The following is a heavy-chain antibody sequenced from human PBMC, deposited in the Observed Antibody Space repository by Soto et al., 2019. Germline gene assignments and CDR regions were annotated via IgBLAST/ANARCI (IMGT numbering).Heavy chain of an antibody. CDR2: INRDRSII. CDR1: GFTFSSYW. V-gene: IGHV3-74*01. J-gene: IGHJ6*02. CDR3: ARERRASIAAARSYYGMHV. D-gene: IGHD6-13*01. Sequence: PGGSLRLSCAASGFTFSSYWMHWVRQAPGKGLVWVSCINRDRSIIYYADSVKGRFTISRDNAKNSLYLQMNSLRAEDTAVYYCARERRASIAAARSYYGMHVWGQGTTVTVSS.